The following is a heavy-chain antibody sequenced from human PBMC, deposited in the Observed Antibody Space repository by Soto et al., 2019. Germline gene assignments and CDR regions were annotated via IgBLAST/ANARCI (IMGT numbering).Heavy chain of an antibody. CDR2: IVREGTEQ. Sequence: QAPGKGLEWLAVIVREGTEQYYADSVKGRFTISIDNAKNTLYLQRNSLRVDDTAVYYCARDDDYPDNGFDYWGQGTLLPVSS. J-gene: IGHJ4*02. V-gene: IGHV3-33*01. CDR3: ARDDDYPDNGFDY. D-gene: IGHD4-17*01.